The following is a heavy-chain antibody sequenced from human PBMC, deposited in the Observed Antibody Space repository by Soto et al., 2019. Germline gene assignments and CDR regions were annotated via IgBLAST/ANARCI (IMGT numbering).Heavy chain of an antibody. CDR1: GFTFSSYW. Sequence: GGSLRLSCAASGFTFSSYWMSWVRQAPGKGLEWVANIKQDGSEKYYVDSVKGRFTISRDNAKNSLYLQMNSLRAEDTAVYYCARDSFGYSYGFYGMDVWGQGTTVTVSS. J-gene: IGHJ6*02. CDR3: ARDSFGYSYGFYGMDV. D-gene: IGHD5-18*01. V-gene: IGHV3-7*01. CDR2: IKQDGSEK.